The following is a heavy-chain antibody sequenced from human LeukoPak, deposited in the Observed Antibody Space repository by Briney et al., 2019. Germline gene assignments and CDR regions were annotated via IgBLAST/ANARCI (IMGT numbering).Heavy chain of an antibody. J-gene: IGHJ4*02. D-gene: IGHD5-12*01. CDR1: GYSFTVYY. CDR3: ARGSRGGGYEAFDF. CDR2: INPNTGVT. Sequence: ASVMVSCKASGYSFTVYYIHWVRQAPGQGLEWMGRINPNTGVTDYAQKFQGRVTVTRDTSIGTVSMDLRLRSDDTAVYYCARGSRGGGYEAFDFRGQGTQVTVSS. V-gene: IGHV1-2*06.